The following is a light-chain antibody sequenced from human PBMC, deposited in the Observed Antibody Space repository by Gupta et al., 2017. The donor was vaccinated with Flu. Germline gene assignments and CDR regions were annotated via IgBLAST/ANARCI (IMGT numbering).Light chain of an antibody. CDR2: WAS. CDR3: QQYYSTRMT. V-gene: IGKV4-1*01. J-gene: IGKJ1*01. Sequence: DIVMTQSPDSLAVSLGERATINCKSSQSVLYSSNNKNYLAWYQQKPGQPPKLLIYWASTRESGVPDLFSGSGAGKDFTLTISSLQAEDVAVYYCQQYYSTRMTFGQGTKVEIK. CDR1: QSVLYSSNNKNY.